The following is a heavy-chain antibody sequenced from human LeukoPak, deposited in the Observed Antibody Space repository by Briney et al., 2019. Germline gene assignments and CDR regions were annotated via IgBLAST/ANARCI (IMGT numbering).Heavy chain of an antibody. D-gene: IGHD3-10*01. CDR1: GYSFTSYS. J-gene: IGHJ4*02. Sequence: GESLKISCKGSGYSFTSYSIGWVGQMPGKGLEWMGIIYPGDSDTRYSPSCQDQVTISADKSISTAYLQWSSLKASDTAMYYCARQLHGEFIFDYWGQGTLVTVSS. CDR2: IYPGDSDT. V-gene: IGHV5-51*01. CDR3: ARQLHGEFIFDY.